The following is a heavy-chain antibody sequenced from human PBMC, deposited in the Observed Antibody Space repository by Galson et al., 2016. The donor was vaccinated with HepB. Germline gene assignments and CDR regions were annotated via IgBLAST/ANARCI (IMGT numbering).Heavy chain of an antibody. CDR2: IKKDGSEI. CDR3: TRNFDL. Sequence: SLRLSCAASGFTLGNYWIHWARQAPGKGLEWLANIKKDGSEINYVDSVKGRFTISRDNAKNSLYLQMNSLRAEDTALYYCTRNFDLWGRGTQVTVSS. CDR1: GFTLGNYW. V-gene: IGHV3-7*04. J-gene: IGHJ2*01.